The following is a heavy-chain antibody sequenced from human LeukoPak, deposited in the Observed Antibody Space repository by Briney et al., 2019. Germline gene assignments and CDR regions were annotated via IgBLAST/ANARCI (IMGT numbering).Heavy chain of an antibody. V-gene: IGHV1-18*04. CDR1: GYTFTSNG. D-gene: IGHD6-13*01. J-gene: IGHJ4*02. Sequence: GASVKVSCKASGYTFTSNGISWVRQAPGQGLEWMGWISAYNGNTNYAQKLQGRVTMTTDTSTSTAYMELRSLRSDDTAVYYCARDRTAAAALDFDYWGQGTLVTVSS. CDR2: ISAYNGNT. CDR3: ARDRTAAAALDFDY.